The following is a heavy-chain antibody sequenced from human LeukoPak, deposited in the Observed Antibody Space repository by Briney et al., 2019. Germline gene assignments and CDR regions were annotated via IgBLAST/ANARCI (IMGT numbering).Heavy chain of an antibody. D-gene: IGHD5-24*01. CDR3: ARVEMATTRLGAHFDY. Sequence: ASVKVSCKASGGTFSSYAISWARQAPGQGLEWMGWINPNSGGTNYAQKFQGRVTMTRDTSISTAYMELSRLRSEDTAVYYCARVEMATTRLGAHFDYWGQGTLVTVSS. V-gene: IGHV1-2*02. J-gene: IGHJ4*02. CDR1: GGTFSSYA. CDR2: INPNSGGT.